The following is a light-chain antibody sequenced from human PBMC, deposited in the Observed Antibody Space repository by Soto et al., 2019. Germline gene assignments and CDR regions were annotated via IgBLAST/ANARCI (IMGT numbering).Light chain of an antibody. Sequence: QSALTQPASGSGSPGQSITISCTGTSSDVGGYNYVSWYQQHPGKAPKLMIYEVSNRPSGVSNRFSGSKSGNTASLTIPGLQAEDEADYYCSSYTSSSTFYVFGTGTKVTVL. J-gene: IGLJ1*01. CDR2: EVS. CDR3: SSYTSSSTFYV. V-gene: IGLV2-14*01. CDR1: SSDVGGYNY.